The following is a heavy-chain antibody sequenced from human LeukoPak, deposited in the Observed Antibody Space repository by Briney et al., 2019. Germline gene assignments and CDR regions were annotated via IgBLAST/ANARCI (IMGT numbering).Heavy chain of an antibody. D-gene: IGHD3-3*01. Sequence: PGGSLRLSCAASGFTFSSYAMSWVRQAPGKGLEWVSAISGSGGSTYYADSVKGRFTISRDNSKNTLYLQMNSLRAEDTAVYYCAKDLSRITIFGVVIADAFDIWGQGTMVTVSS. CDR2: ISGSGGST. CDR3: AKDLSRITIFGVVIADAFDI. J-gene: IGHJ3*02. V-gene: IGHV3-23*01. CDR1: GFTFSSYA.